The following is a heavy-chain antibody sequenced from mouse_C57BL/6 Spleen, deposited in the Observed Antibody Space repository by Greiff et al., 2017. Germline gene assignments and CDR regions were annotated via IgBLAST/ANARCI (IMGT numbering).Heavy chain of an antibody. V-gene: IGHV1-82*01. Sequence: VKLLESGPELVKPGASVKISCKASGYAFSSSWMNWVKQRPGKGLEWIGRIYPGDGDTNYNGKFKGKATLTADKSSSTAYMQLSSLTSEDSAVYFCAYGSGFAYWGQGTLVTVSA. CDR3: AYGSGFAY. D-gene: IGHD1-1*01. CDR2: IYPGDGDT. CDR1: GYAFSSSW. J-gene: IGHJ3*01.